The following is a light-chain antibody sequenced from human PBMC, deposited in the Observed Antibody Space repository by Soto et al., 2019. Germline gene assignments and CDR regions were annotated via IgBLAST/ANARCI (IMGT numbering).Light chain of an antibody. CDR1: QSVSSNY. CDR2: GAS. J-gene: IGKJ1*01. Sequence: EIVLTQSPDTLSLSPGEMATLSFSASQSVSSNYLAWYQQIPGQAPRPLIYGASSRVPGIPDRFSGSGSGADFILSISRLEPEDFAVYYCQQYGSSPWTFGQGTKVDIK. CDR3: QQYGSSPWT. V-gene: IGKV3-20*01.